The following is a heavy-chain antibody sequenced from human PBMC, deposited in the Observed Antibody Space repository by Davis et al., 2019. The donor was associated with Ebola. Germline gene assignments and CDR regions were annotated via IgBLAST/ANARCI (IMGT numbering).Heavy chain of an antibody. CDR2: IWYDGSNK. CDR3: ARELRDSGPAFDY. V-gene: IGHV3-33*01. CDR1: GFTFSSYG. Sequence: PGGSLRLSCAASGFTFSSYGMHWVRQAPGKGLEWVAVIWYDGSNKYYADSVKGRFTISRDNSKNTLYLQMNSLRAEDSAVYYCARELRDSGPAFDYWGQGTLVSVSS. J-gene: IGHJ4*02. D-gene: IGHD6-19*01.